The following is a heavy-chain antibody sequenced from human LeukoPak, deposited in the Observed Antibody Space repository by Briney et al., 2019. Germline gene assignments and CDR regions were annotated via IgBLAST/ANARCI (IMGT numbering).Heavy chain of an antibody. CDR1: GFTFDDYA. CDR2: ISWNSWSI. V-gene: IGHV3-9*01. Sequence: GGSLRVSCAASGFTFDDYAMHWVLQAPGKGLQWVSGISWNSWSIGSADSVKGRFTISRDNAKNSLYLQMNSLRAEETALYYCAKDRNYYGMDVWGQGTTVTVSS. CDR3: AKDRNYYGMDV. J-gene: IGHJ6*02.